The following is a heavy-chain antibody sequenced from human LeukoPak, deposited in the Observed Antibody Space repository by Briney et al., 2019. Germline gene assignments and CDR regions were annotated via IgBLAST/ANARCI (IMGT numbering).Heavy chain of an antibody. Sequence: ASVKVSCKAYGYNFATSGIGWVRQAPGQGLEWLGWISGYNGNTKSAPKLQGRVTMATDTSTDTAYLELGSLRVDDTAIYYCARDLGPYTGSYYSYYHYMDVWGEGTSVTVSS. CDR2: ISGYNGNT. CDR3: ARDLGPYTGSYYSYYHYMDV. CDR1: GYNFATSG. J-gene: IGHJ6*03. V-gene: IGHV1-18*01. D-gene: IGHD1-26*01.